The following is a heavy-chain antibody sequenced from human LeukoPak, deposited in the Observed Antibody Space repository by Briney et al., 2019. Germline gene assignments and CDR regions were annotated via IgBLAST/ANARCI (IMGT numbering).Heavy chain of an antibody. V-gene: IGHV4-34*01. Sequence: SETLSLTCAVYGGSCDDYYCSWIRQPPGKGLEWIGEIHPSGIFYYNSSLMSRVTISIDTSKSQFSLRMTSVTAADTAFYYCARGSDRSKAGDHWGQGSLVTVSS. D-gene: IGHD6-25*01. J-gene: IGHJ4*02. CDR2: IHPSGIF. CDR3: ARGSDRSKAGDH. CDR1: GGSCDDYY.